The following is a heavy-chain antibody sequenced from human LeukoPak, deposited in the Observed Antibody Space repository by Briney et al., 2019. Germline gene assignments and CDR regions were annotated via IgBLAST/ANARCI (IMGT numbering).Heavy chain of an antibody. Sequence: SETLSLTCTVSGGSISSYYWSWIRQPPGKGLEWIGNIYRSGTTYYNPSLKSRVTISVDTSKNQFSLKLTSVTAADAAVYYCARQDGTRIFDYWGQGTQVTVSS. D-gene: IGHD2-15*01. V-gene: IGHV4-59*08. CDR2: IYRSGTT. CDR1: GGSISSYY. CDR3: ARQDGTRIFDY. J-gene: IGHJ4*02.